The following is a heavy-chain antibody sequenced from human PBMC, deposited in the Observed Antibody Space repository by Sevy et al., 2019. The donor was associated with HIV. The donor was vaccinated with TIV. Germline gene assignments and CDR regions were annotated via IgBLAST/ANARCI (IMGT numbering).Heavy chain of an antibody. CDR1: GFTFSDHY. J-gene: IGHJ4*02. D-gene: IGHD6-13*01. V-gene: IGHV3-72*01. CDR2: IRNKADSYTT. Sequence: GGSLRLSCAASGFTFSDHYMEWVRQAPGKGLEWVGRIRNKADSYTTEYAASVKGRFTISSDDSKNSLYLLMNSLKTADTAGDYCATQAGIAAGGRVFDYWGQGTLVTVSS. CDR3: ATQAGIAAGGRVFDY.